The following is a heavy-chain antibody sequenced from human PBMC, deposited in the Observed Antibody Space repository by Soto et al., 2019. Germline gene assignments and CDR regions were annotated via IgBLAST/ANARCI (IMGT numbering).Heavy chain of an antibody. CDR1: GFTFSSYW. J-gene: IGHJ4*02. CDR3: ARDYDFWSGYPYYFDY. V-gene: IGHV3-7*01. D-gene: IGHD3-3*01. CDR2: IKQDGSEK. Sequence: PGGSLRLSCAASGFTFSSYWMSWVRQAPGKGLEWVANIKQDGSEKYYVDSVKGRFTISRDNAKNSLYLQMNSLRAEDTAVYYCARDYDFWSGYPYYFDYWGQGTRVTVSS.